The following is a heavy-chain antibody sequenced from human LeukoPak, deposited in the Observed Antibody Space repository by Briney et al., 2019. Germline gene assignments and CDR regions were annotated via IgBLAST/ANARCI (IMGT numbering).Heavy chain of an antibody. Sequence: TGGSLRLSCAASGFTVSTNYMSWVRQAPGKGLERVSLLYSSGSTYYTDSVKGRFTISRDSSKNTLYLQMNSLRAEDTAVYYCAGRDKGYYYGMHVWGQGTTVTVSS. CDR2: LYSSGST. CDR1: GFTVSTNY. J-gene: IGHJ6*02. CDR3: AGRDKGYYYGMHV. D-gene: IGHD5-24*01. V-gene: IGHV3-66*01.